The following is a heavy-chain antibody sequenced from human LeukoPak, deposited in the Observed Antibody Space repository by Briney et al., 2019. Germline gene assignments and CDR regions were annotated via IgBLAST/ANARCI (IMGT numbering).Heavy chain of an antibody. CDR1: GGSISSDNYY. CDR3: ARRHRTDGFDY. D-gene: IGHD2-2*01. J-gene: IGHJ4*02. V-gene: IGHV4-39*07. CDR2: INHSGNS. Sequence: SETLSLTCTVSGGSISSDNYYWGWIRQPPGKGLEWIGEINHSGNSNYNPSLKSRVTISGDTSKNQFSLKLSSVTAADTAVYYCARRHRTDGFDYWGQGTLVTVSS.